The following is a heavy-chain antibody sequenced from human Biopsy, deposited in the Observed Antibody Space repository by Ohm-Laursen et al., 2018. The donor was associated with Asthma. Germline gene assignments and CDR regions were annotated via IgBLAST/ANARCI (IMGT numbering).Heavy chain of an antibody. Sequence: SETLSLTCAVSGGSINSSTWWSWVRQPPGKGLEWIGEFFHTGSTNYSPSLKSRVTISVDKSKNQFSLKLSSVTAADTAVYYCARMITMIQAANYYSYAMDVWGQGTTVTVSS. V-gene: IGHV4-4*02. J-gene: IGHJ6*02. D-gene: IGHD3-22*01. CDR1: GGSINSSTW. CDR2: FFHTGST. CDR3: ARMITMIQAANYYSYAMDV.